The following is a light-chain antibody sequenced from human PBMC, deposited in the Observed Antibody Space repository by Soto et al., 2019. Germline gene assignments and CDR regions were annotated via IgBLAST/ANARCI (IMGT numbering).Light chain of an antibody. CDR3: QQCNNWPYT. CDR1: QSVSSN. J-gene: IGKJ2*01. CDR2: GAS. V-gene: IGKV3-15*01. Sequence: EIVMTQCPATLSVSPGERATLSCRASQSVSSNLAWYQQKPGQAPRLLIYGASTRATGIPVRFSGSGSGTEFTLTITSLQSEDFAVYYCQQCNNWPYTFGQGTKLEIK.